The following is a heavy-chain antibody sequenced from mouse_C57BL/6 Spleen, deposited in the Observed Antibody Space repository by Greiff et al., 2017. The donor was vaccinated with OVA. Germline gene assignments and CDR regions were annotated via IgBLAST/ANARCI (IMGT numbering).Heavy chain of an antibody. V-gene: IGHV5-4*01. CDR1: GFTFSSYA. CDR3: ARDNRFYAMDY. J-gene: IGHJ4*01. Sequence: EVKLMESGGGLVKPGGSLKLSCAASGFTFSSYAMSWVRQTPEKRLEWVATISDGGSYTYYPDNVKGRFTISRDNAKNNLYLQMSHLKSEDTAMYYCARDNRFYAMDYWGQGTSVTVSS. CDR2: ISDGGSYT.